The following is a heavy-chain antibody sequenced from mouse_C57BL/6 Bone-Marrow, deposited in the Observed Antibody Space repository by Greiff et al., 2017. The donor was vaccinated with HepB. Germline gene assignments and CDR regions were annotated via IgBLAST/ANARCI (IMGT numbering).Heavy chain of an antibody. D-gene: IGHD2-1*01. CDR1: GYTFTSYW. J-gene: IGHJ2*01. Sequence: QVQLQQPGAELVKPGASVKLSCKASGYTFTSYWMHWVKQRPGQGLEWIGMIHPNIGSTNYNEKFKSKATLTVDKSSSTAYMQLSSLTSEDSAVYYCARNPVLLSYYFDYWGQGTTLTVSS. CDR2: IHPNIGST. CDR3: ARNPVLLSYYFDY. V-gene: IGHV1-64*01.